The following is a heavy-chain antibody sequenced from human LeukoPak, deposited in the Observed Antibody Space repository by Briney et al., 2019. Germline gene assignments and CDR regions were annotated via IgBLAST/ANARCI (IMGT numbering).Heavy chain of an antibody. V-gene: IGHV3-23*01. J-gene: IGHJ5*02. Sequence: PGGSLRLSCAASGFTFSSYGMSWVRQAPGKGLEWVSAISGSGGSTYYADSVKGRFTISRDNSKNTLYLQMNSPRAEDTAVYYCAKDQRSSWPNWFDPWGQGTLVTVSS. CDR2: ISGSGGST. CDR1: GFTFSSYG. CDR3: AKDQRSSWPNWFDP. D-gene: IGHD6-13*01.